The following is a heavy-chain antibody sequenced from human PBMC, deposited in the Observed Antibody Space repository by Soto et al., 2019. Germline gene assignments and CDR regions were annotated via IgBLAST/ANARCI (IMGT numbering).Heavy chain of an antibody. D-gene: IGHD2-21*02. J-gene: IGHJ4*02. CDR3: ARTEPVVTSGDCGMGV. Sequence: SETLSLTCAVSGGSISISNWWSWVRQPPGKGLEWIGEIYHSGSTNYNPSLKSRVTISVDKSKNQFSLKLSSVTAADTAVYYCARTEPVVTSGDCGMGVWGQGTMVTVS. V-gene: IGHV4-4*02. CDR2: IYHSGST. CDR1: GGSISISNW.